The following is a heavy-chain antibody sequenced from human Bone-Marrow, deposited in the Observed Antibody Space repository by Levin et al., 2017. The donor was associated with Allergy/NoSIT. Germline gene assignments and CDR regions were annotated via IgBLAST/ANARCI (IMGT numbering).Heavy chain of an antibody. CDR3: TRGFGVVRGDLETYTMDV. J-gene: IGHJ6*02. CDR2: ISSSSKYI. CDR1: GFPLSTYN. Sequence: GGSLRLSCAASGFPLSTYNMNWVRKYPGKGLEWVSSISSSSKYIYYADSVKGRFTISRDNAKNSLSLQMNRLRADDTAVYYCTRGFGVVRGDLETYTMDVWGQGTTVPVSS. D-gene: IGHD3-3*01. V-gene: IGHV3-21*01.